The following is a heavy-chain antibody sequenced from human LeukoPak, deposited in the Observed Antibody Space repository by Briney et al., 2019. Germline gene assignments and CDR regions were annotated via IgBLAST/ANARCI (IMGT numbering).Heavy chain of an antibody. Sequence: PGGSLRLSCAASGFTVSRKYMSWVRLAPGKGLEWVAVIYTDASTYYADSVKGRFTISRDNSKNTVYLQMNSLRAEDTAVYYCIRDYGDYWGQGTLVTVSS. V-gene: IGHV3-53*01. D-gene: IGHD4/OR15-4a*01. CDR3: IRDYGDY. CDR2: IYTDAST. CDR1: GFTVSRKY. J-gene: IGHJ4*02.